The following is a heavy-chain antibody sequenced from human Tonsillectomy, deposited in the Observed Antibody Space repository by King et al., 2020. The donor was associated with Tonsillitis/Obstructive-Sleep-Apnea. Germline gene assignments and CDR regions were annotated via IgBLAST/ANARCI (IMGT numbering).Heavy chain of an antibody. D-gene: IGHD5-24*01. CDR3: ARAGRRDGYTGSDY. CDR2: IYDSGRT. CDR1: GGSVRSVHYF. Sequence: QLQESGPGLVKPSETLSLTCSVSGGSVRSVHYFWHWIRQPPGKGLEWLGYIYDSGRTDYNPSLKSRVTLSMDKSKNLFSLKLTSMTAADTAMYNCARAGRRDGYTGSDYWGQGSLVTVSS. V-gene: IGHV4-61*03. J-gene: IGHJ4*02.